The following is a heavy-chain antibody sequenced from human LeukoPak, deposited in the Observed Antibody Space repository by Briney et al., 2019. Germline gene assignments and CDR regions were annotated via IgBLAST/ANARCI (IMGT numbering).Heavy chain of an antibody. CDR1: GFTFSSYW. V-gene: IGHV3-7*01. CDR2: IKQDGSEK. D-gene: IGHD6-13*01. Sequence: GGSLRLSCAASGFTFSSYWMSWVRQAPGKGLEWVANIKQDGSEKYYVDSVKGRFTISRDNAKNSLYLQMNTLRADDTAVYYCAKDHGSSDWYYFDYWGQGTLVTVSS. CDR3: AKDHGSSDWYYFDY. J-gene: IGHJ4*02.